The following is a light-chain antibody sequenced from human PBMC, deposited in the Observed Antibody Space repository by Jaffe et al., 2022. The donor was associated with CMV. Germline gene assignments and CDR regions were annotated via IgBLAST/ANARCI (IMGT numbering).Light chain of an antibody. J-gene: IGLJ3*02. CDR1: SSNIGGNA. Sequence: QSVLTQAPSASGTPGQRVTISCSGSSSNIGGNAVNWYQQLPGTAPKLLIYSNNQRPSGVPDRFSGSKSGTSASLAISGLQSEDEADYYCAAWDDSLNGHWVFGGGTKLTVL. CDR2: SNN. V-gene: IGLV1-44*01. CDR3: AAWDDSLNGHWV.